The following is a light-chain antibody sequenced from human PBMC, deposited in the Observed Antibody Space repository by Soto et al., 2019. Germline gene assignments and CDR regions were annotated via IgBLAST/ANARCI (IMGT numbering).Light chain of an antibody. CDR2: KVS. V-gene: IGKV2-30*02. Sequence: DVVMTQSPLSLPVTLGQPASISCRSSQSLLHTDGNTYLNWFQQRPGQSPRRLIYKVSNRDSGVPDRVSGSESGTDFTLKISMVEAEDIGVYYCMQGTHWPPYTFCQGTKLE. J-gene: IGKJ2*01. CDR1: QSLLHTDGNTY. CDR3: MQGTHWPPYT.